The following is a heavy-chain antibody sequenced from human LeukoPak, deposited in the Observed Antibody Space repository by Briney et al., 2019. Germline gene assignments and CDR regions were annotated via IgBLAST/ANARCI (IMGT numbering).Heavy chain of an antibody. CDR1: GYTLTELS. V-gene: IGHV1-24*01. D-gene: IGHD3-22*01. CDR3: ATVQLYYYDSSGYHSPFDY. J-gene: IGHJ4*02. Sequence: ASVKVSCKVSGYTLTELSMHWVRQAPGKGLEWMEGFDPEDGETIYAQKLQGRVTMTEDTSTDTAYMELSSLRSEDTAVYYCATVQLYYYDSSGYHSPFDYWGQGTLVTVSS. CDR2: FDPEDGET.